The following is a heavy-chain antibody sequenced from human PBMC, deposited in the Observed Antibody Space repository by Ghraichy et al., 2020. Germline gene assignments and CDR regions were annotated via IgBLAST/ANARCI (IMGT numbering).Heavy chain of an antibody. J-gene: IGHJ4*02. CDR3: ARDGREGYGSGSYYRPYFDY. CDR1: GFTFSSYG. CDR2: IWYDGSNK. Sequence: GESLNISCAASGFTFSSYGMHWVRQAPGKGLEWVAVIWYDGSNKYYADSVKGRFTISRDNSKNTLYLQMNSLRAEDTAVYYCARDGREGYGSGSYYRPYFDYWGQGTLVTVSS. D-gene: IGHD3-10*01. V-gene: IGHV3-33*01.